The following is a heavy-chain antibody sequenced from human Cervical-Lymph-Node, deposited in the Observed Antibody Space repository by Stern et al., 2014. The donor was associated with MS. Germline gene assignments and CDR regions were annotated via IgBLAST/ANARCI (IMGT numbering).Heavy chain of an antibody. CDR1: GFALRNSGVS. J-gene: IGHJ3*02. CDR3: THSLHGDYYDAFDT. D-gene: IGHD4-17*01. V-gene: IGHV2-5*02. CDR2: IYWDDEK. Sequence: ESGPTLVKATQPLTLTCTFSGFALRNSGVSVAWIRQPPGKALEWLAVIYWDDEKRYSPSLKSRLSITKDASESQVFLTMTNMAPVDTATYYCTHSLHGDYYDAFDTWGQGTMVTVSS.